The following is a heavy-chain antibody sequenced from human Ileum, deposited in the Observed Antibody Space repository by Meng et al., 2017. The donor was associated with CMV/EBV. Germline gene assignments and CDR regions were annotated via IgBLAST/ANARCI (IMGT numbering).Heavy chain of an antibody. CDR1: GFAFNTYE. Sequence: GGSLRLSCAASGFAFNTYEMTWVRQAPGKGLEWVSFISPNSDRTYYADSVKGRFTISRDNSKNTLHLQMNSLRAEDTAVYYCAKSLVDTAMDLDEWSQETQVTVSS. J-gene: IGHJ4*02. V-gene: IGHV3-23*01. CDR3: AKSLVDTAMDLDE. CDR2: ISPNSDRT. D-gene: IGHD5-18*01.